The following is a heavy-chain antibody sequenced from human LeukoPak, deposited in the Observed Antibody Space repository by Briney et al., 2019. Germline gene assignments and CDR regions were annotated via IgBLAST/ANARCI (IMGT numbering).Heavy chain of an antibody. J-gene: IGHJ4*02. CDR2: INAGNGNT. D-gene: IGHD6-6*01. CDR1: GYTFTSYA. V-gene: IGHV1-3*01. Sequence: ASVKVSCKASGYTFTSYAMHWVRQAPGQRLEWMGWINAGNGNTKYSQKFQGRVTMTTDTSTSTAYMELRSLRSDDTAVYYCARDEYSSSGDFDYWGQGTLVTVSS. CDR3: ARDEYSSSGDFDY.